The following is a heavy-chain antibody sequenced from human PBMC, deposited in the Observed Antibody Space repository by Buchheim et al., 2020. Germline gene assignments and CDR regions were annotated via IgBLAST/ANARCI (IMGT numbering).Heavy chain of an antibody. CDR3: ARELYYGAGIYEDSFNY. D-gene: IGHD3-10*01. CDR1: GYTFTSYY. V-gene: IGHV1-46*01. CDR2: INPSGGST. Sequence: QVQLVQSGAEVKKPGASVKVSCKASGYTFTSYYMHWVRQAPGQGLEWMGIINPSGGSTSYAQKFQGRVTMTRDTSTSTVYMGLGSLRSEDTAVYYWARELYYGAGIYEDSFNYWGQGTL. J-gene: IGHJ4*02.